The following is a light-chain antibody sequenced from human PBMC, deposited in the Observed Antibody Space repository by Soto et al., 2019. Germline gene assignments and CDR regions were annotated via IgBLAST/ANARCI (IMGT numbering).Light chain of an antibody. CDR3: QQYGNSPPYT. CDR1: QSVSSSY. Sequence: EIVLTQSPGTLSLSPGERATLSCRASQSVSSSYLAWYQQKPGQAPTLLIYGASSRATGIPDRFSGSGSGTDFTLTISRLEPEDFEVYYCQQYGNSPPYTFGQGTKLEIK. CDR2: GAS. V-gene: IGKV3-20*01. J-gene: IGKJ2*01.